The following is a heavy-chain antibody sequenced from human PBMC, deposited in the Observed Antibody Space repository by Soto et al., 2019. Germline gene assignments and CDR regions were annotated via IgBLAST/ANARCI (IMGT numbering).Heavy chain of an antibody. V-gene: IGHV1-3*01. D-gene: IGHD2-21*01. Sequence: QVQLVQSGAEVKKPGASVKVFCKASVYTFTDYAIHWVRQAPGQRLELMGWIAPGNGNTKYSQNFQGRVTITRDTAATTAYMELSSLRSEDTAVYYCAKGSRMWTPDYWGQGTLVTVSS. CDR1: VYTFTDYA. CDR2: IAPGNGNT. J-gene: IGHJ4*02. CDR3: AKGSRMWTPDY.